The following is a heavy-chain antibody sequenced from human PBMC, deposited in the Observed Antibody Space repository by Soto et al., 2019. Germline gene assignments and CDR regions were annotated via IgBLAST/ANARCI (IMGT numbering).Heavy chain of an antibody. J-gene: IGHJ3*02. CDR3: ARDRPLNYYDSSGYYLDAFDI. Sequence: QVQLQESGPGLVKPSQTLSLTCTVSSGSISSGDYYWSWIRQPPGKGLEWIGYIYYSGSTYYNPSLKSRVTISVDTSKNQFSLKLSSVTAADTAVYYCARDRPLNYYDSSGYYLDAFDIWGQGTMVTVSS. V-gene: IGHV4-30-4*01. D-gene: IGHD3-22*01. CDR2: IYYSGST. CDR1: SGSISSGDYY.